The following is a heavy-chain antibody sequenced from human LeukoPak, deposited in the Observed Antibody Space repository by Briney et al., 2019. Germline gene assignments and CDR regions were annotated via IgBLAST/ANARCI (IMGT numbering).Heavy chain of an antibody. CDR2: ISGSSTYM. D-gene: IGHD6-19*01. Sequence: PGGSLRLSCAASGFTFSSYSMNWVRQAPGKGLKWVSSISGSSTYMYYADSVKGRFTISRDTARNSLYLHMNSLRAEDTAVYYCARDRSGWYAIDYWGQGALVTVSS. CDR3: ARDRSGWYAIDY. J-gene: IGHJ4*02. CDR1: GFTFSSYS. V-gene: IGHV3-21*01.